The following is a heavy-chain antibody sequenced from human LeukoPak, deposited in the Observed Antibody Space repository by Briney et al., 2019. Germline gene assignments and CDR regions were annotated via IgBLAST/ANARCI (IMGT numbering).Heavy chain of an antibody. CDR1: GGSISSGDYY. CDR3: ARRKGSYPTNXFXX. Sequence: SQTLSLTCTVSGGSISSGDYYWSWIRQPPGKGLEWIGYIYYSGSTYYNPSLKSRVTISVDTSKNQFSLKLSSVTAADTAVYYCARRKGSYPTNXFXXWGQXTLVTX. D-gene: IGHD1-26*01. CDR2: IYYSGST. V-gene: IGHV4-30-4*08. J-gene: IGHJ5*02.